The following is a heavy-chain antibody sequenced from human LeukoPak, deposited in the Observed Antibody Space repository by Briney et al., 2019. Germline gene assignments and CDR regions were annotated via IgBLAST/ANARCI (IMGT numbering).Heavy chain of an antibody. CDR3: ARGVLLWFGTNNWFDP. D-gene: IGHD3-10*01. J-gene: IGHJ5*02. CDR1: GGSFSGYY. CDR2: INHSGST. V-gene: IGHV4-34*01. Sequence: SETLSLTCAVYGGSFSGYYWSWIRQPPGKGLEWIGEINHSGSTNYNPSLKSRATISVDTSKNQFSLKLSSVTAADTAVYYCARGVLLWFGTNNWFDPWGQGTLVTVSS.